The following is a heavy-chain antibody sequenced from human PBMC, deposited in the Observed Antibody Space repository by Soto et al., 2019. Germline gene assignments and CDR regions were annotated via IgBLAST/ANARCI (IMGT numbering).Heavy chain of an antibody. CDR2: IYMDGRT. J-gene: IGHJ4*02. Sequence: GGSLRLSCAASGFIVGSNYMNWVRQAPGKGLEWVSVIYMDGRTYNADSVEGRFTISRDNSKNTVYLQMNSLRAEDTAAYYCARGVGQDNDDNRRYFNLDSWGPGTQVTVSS. D-gene: IGHD3-10*01. V-gene: IGHV3-53*01. CDR1: GFIVGSNY. CDR3: ARGVGQDNDDNRRYFNLDS.